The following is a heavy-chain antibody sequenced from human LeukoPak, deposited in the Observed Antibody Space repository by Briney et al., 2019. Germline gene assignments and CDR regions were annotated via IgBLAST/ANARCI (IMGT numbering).Heavy chain of an antibody. Sequence: ASVKVSCRASGYTFTSYGISWVRQAPGQGLEWMGWISAYNGNTNYAQKLQGRVTMTTDTSTSTAYMELRSLRSDDTAVYYCAKESFGVVVAAILDYWGQGTLVTVSS. CDR3: AKESFGVVVAAILDY. CDR2: ISAYNGNT. CDR1: GYTFTSYG. J-gene: IGHJ4*02. D-gene: IGHD2-15*01. V-gene: IGHV1-18*01.